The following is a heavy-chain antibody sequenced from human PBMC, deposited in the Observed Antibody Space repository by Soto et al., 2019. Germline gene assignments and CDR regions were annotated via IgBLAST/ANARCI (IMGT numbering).Heavy chain of an antibody. CDR1: GFTFSNYA. CDR3: AKRDRSNWSYFDY. CDR2: ITGGGDTA. J-gene: IGHJ4*02. D-gene: IGHD1-20*01. V-gene: IGHV3-23*01. Sequence: PGGSLRLSCAASGFTFSNYAMTWVRRAPGRGLEWVSVITGGGDTAYYAESVKGRFTISRDNSKNTLYLQMNSLRAEDTALYYCAKRDRSNWSYFDYWGQGTLVTVSS.